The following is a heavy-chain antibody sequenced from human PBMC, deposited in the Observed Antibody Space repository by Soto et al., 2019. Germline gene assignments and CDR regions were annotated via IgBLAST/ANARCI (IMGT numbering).Heavy chain of an antibody. Sequence: QVQLQESGPGLVKPSETLSLTCTVSGGSVSSGSYYWSWIRQPPGKGLEWIGYIYYSGSTNYNPSLKSRVTISVDTSKNQFSLKLSSVTAADTAVYYCARAVGFGEFTIDYWGQGTLVTVSS. D-gene: IGHD3-10*01. CDR2: IYYSGST. J-gene: IGHJ4*02. CDR3: ARAVGFGEFTIDY. CDR1: GGSVSSGSYY. V-gene: IGHV4-61*01.